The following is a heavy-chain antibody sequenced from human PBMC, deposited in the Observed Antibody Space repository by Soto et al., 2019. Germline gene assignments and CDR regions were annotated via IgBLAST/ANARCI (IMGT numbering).Heavy chain of an antibody. J-gene: IGHJ5*02. V-gene: IGHV3-33*01. CDR2: IWYDGSNK. D-gene: IGHD3-16*01. CDR1: GFTFSSYG. CDR3: ARDAFPTAVTSPWFDP. Sequence: QVQLVESGGGVVQPGRSLRLSCAASGFTFSSYGMRWVRQAPGKGMEWVAVIWYDGSNKYYADSVKGRFTISRDNSKNTLYLQMNSLRAEDTAVYYCARDAFPTAVTSPWFDPWGQGTLVTVSS.